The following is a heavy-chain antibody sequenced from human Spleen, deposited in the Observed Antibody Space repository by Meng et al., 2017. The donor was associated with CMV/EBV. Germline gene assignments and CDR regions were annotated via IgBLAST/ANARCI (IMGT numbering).Heavy chain of an antibody. CDR1: GGKVVSYG. D-gene: IGHD5-24*01. V-gene: IGHV1-69*01. CDR3: ARVIDENSDGDF. J-gene: IGHJ4*02. CDR2: IRPMFAKT. Sequence: VAGGKVVSYGINGVGPAPGRGLEGVGGIRPMFAKTNYAQKFQGRVTITPDQATSTAYPELRSLRFEDTAFYYCARVIDENSDGDFWGPGTLVTVSS.